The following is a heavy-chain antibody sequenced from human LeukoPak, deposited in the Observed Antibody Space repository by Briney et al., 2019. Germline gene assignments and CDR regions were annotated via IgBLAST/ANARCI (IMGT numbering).Heavy chain of an antibody. D-gene: IGHD6-19*01. Sequence: KPSETLSLTCAVYGGSFSGYYWSWIRQPPGKGLEWIGYLFFGGSTNYNPSLKSRVTISSDTSKNQLSLKLTSVTAADTAVYYCARAGGGWSFDYLGQGTLVTVSS. CDR3: ARAGGGWSFDY. CDR1: GGSFSGYY. CDR2: LFFGGST. J-gene: IGHJ4*02. V-gene: IGHV4-59*01.